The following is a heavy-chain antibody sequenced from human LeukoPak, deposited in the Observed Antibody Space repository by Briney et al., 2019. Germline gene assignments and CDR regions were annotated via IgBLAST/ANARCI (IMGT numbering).Heavy chain of an antibody. CDR1: GCTFSGYW. CDR3: ARVTGVPAAIRGGFDY. V-gene: IGHV3-7*01. Sequence: PGGSLRLSCAASGCTFSGYWLSWVRQAPGKGLEWVANIKQDGSEKYYVDSVKCRFTISRDNAKNSLYLQMNSLRAEDTAVYYCARVTGVPAAIRGGFDYWGQGTLVTVSS. CDR2: IKQDGSEK. J-gene: IGHJ4*02. D-gene: IGHD2-2*02.